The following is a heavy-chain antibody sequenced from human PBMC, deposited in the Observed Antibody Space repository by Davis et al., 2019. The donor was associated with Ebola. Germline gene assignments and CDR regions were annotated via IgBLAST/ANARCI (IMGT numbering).Heavy chain of an antibody. Sequence: GGSLRLSCAASGFTFSDYYMSWIRQAPGKGLEWVSYISSSGSTIYYADSVKGRFTISRDNAKNSLYLQMNSLRDEDTAVYYCARTWFGELLYLNYYYYGMDVWGQGTTVTVSS. V-gene: IGHV3-11*04. J-gene: IGHJ6*02. D-gene: IGHD3-10*01. CDR2: ISSSGSTI. CDR3: ARTWFGELLYLNYYYYGMDV. CDR1: GFTFSDYY.